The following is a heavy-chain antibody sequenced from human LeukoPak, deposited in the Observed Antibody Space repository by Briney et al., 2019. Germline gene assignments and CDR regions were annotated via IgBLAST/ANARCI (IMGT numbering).Heavy chain of an antibody. J-gene: IGHJ4*02. V-gene: IGHV3-30*18. D-gene: IGHD3-22*01. CDR2: ISYDGSNK. CDR1: GFTFSSYG. Sequence: GRSLRLSCAASGFTFSSYGMHWVRQAPGKGLEWVAVISYDGSNKYYADSVKGRFTISRDNSKNTLYLQMNSLRAEDTAVYYCAKGYNYDSSGYYSHFDYWGQGTLVTVSS. CDR3: AKGYNYDSSGYYSHFDY.